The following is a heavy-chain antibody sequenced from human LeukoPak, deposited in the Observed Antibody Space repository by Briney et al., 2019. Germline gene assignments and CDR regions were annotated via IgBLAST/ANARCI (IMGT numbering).Heavy chain of an antibody. CDR1: GYTFTSYG. CDR3: ASVVGATILDY. D-gene: IGHD1-26*01. Sequence: GASVKVSCKASGYTFTSYGISWVRQAPGQGLEWMGWISAYNGNTKYAQKFQGRVTMTTDTSTSTAYMELRSLRSDDTAVYYCASVVGATILDYWGQGTLVTVPS. V-gene: IGHV1-18*01. J-gene: IGHJ4*02. CDR2: ISAYNGNT.